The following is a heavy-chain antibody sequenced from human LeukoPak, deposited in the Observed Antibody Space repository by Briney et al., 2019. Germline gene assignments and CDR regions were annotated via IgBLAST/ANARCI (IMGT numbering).Heavy chain of an antibody. CDR1: GGSVSSDSYC. V-gene: IGHV4-61*01. Sequence: SETLSLTCTVSGGSVSSDSYCWSWIRQPPGKGLEWIGYIFYSGSTTYNPSLKSRVTISVDTSKNQFSLKLSSVTAADTALYYCARVPVRGLPNYFDFWGQGTQVTVSS. D-gene: IGHD1-14*01. J-gene: IGHJ4*02. CDR3: ARVPVRGLPNYFDF. CDR2: IFYSGST.